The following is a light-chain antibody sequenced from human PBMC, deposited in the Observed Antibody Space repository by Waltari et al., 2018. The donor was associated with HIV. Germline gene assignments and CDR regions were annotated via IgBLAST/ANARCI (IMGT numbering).Light chain of an antibody. CDR3: SSWTSSTTLV. Sequence: QSALTQPASVSGSPGQSITISCTGTNSAFGIYDVVSWYQQYPGKAPRLIISDVRNRPSGISSRFSGSKYGYTASLTISGLRAEDEADYFCSSWTSSTTLVFGTGTKVTVL. CDR2: DVR. J-gene: IGLJ1*01. V-gene: IGLV2-14*01. CDR1: NSAFGIYDV.